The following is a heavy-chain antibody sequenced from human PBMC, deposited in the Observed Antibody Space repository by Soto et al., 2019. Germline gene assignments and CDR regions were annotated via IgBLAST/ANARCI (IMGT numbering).Heavy chain of an antibody. CDR2: ISGSGGST. J-gene: IGHJ5*02. D-gene: IGHD6-19*01. Sequence: GGSLRLSCAASGFTFSSYAMSWVRQAPGKGLEWVSAISGSGGSTYYADSVKGRFTISRDNSKNTLYLQMNSLRAEDTAVYYCAKSMGAAVAGTFDPWGQGTLVTSPQ. V-gene: IGHV3-23*01. CDR1: GFTFSSYA. CDR3: AKSMGAAVAGTFDP.